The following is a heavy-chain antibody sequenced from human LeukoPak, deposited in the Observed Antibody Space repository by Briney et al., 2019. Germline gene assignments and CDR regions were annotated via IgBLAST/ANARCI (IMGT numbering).Heavy chain of an antibody. CDR2: IKQDGSEK. CDR3: ARYIVVVPAAITESTDNWFDP. J-gene: IGHJ5*02. Sequence: GGSLRLSCAASGFTFSIYWMSWVRQAPGKGLEWVANIKQDGSEKYYVDSVKGRFTISRDNAKNSLYLQMNSLRAEDTAVYYCARYIVVVPAAITESTDNWFDPWGQGTLVTVSS. CDR1: GFTFSIYW. V-gene: IGHV3-7*01. D-gene: IGHD2-2*01.